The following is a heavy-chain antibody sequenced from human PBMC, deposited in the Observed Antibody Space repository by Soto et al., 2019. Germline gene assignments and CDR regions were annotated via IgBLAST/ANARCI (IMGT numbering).Heavy chain of an antibody. V-gene: IGHV1-18*01. CDR3: ARVCGGDCYGPPPNYFDY. D-gene: IGHD2-21*02. CDR1: GYTFINYG. J-gene: IGHJ4*02. Sequence: ASVKVSCKASGYTFINYGISWVRQAPGQGLEWMGWISAYNGNTNYAQKLQGRVTMTTDTSTSTAYMELRSLRSDDTAVYYCARVCGGDCYGPPPNYFDYRGQGTLVTVSS. CDR2: ISAYNGNT.